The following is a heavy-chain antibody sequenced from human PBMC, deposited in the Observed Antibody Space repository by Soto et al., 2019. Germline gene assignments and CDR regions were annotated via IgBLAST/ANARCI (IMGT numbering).Heavy chain of an antibody. CDR3: ARVGPFYDSKGWFDP. Sequence: SRGLEWLGRTYYRSKWYNDYAVSVKSRITINPDTSKNQFSLQLNSVTPEDTAVYYCARVGPFYDSKGWFDPWGQGTLVTVSS. CDR2: TYYRSKWYN. D-gene: IGHD3-22*01. V-gene: IGHV6-1*01. J-gene: IGHJ5*02.